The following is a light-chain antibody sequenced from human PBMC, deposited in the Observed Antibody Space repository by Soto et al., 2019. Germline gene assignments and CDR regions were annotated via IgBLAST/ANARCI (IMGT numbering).Light chain of an antibody. J-gene: IGKJ5*01. V-gene: IGKV1-39*01. CDR3: QQSNSSPIT. CDR1: QNIRNY. Sequence: DLQLTQSPSSLSASVGDRVTITCRASQNIRNYLNWYQQKPGKAPKVLIYGASTLQSGVPSRFSGSGSGTDFTLTVTSLQPEDFATYYCQQSNSSPITFGQGTRLEI. CDR2: GAS.